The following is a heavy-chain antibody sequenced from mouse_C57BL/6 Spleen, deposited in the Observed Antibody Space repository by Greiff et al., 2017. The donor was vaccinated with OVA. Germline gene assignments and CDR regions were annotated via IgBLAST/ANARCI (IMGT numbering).Heavy chain of an antibody. CDR2: ISYDGSN. D-gene: IGHD3-3*01. J-gene: IGHJ3*01. V-gene: IGHV3-6*01. CDR3: ARDRVDGAWFAY. CDR1: GYSITSGYY. Sequence: DVKLQESGPGLVKPSQSLSLTCSVTGYSITSGYYWNWIRQFPGNKLEWMGYISYDGSNNYNPSLKNRISITRDTSKNQFFLKLNSVTTEDTATYYCARDRVDGAWFAYWGQGTLVTVSA.